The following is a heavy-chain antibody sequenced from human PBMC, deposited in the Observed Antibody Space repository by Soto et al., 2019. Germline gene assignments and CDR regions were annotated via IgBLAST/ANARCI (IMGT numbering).Heavy chain of an antibody. CDR2: ISSSSSTI. V-gene: IGHV3-48*02. Sequence: GGSLRLSXAASGFTFSSYSMNWVRQAPGKGLEWVSYISSSSSTIYYADSVKGRFTISRDNAKNSLYLQMNSLRDEDTAVYYCARDKADYDYVWGSYRQYARWFDPWGQGTLVTVSS. CDR1: GFTFSSYS. J-gene: IGHJ5*02. D-gene: IGHD3-16*02. CDR3: ARDKADYDYVWGSYRQYARWFDP.